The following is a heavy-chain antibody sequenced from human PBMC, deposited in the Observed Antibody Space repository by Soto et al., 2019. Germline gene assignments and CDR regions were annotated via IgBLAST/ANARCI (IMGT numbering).Heavy chain of an antibody. V-gene: IGHV3-30*18. Sequence: QVQLVESGGGVVQPGRSLRLSCAASGFTFSSYGMHWVRQAPGKGLEWVAVISYDGSNKYYADSVKGRFTISRDNSKNTLYLQMNSLRAEDTAVYYCAKEGYCSGGSCYRGYYYYGMDVWGQGTTVTVSS. CDR3: AKEGYCSGGSCYRGYYYYGMDV. CDR2: ISYDGSNK. CDR1: GFTFSSYG. D-gene: IGHD2-15*01. J-gene: IGHJ6*02.